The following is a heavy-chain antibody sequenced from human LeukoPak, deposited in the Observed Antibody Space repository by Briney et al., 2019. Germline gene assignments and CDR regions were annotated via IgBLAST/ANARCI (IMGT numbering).Heavy chain of an antibody. Sequence: GRSLSLSCAASGFTSSSYGMHWVRQAPGKGLEWVAVIWYDGSNKYYGDSVKGRFTISRDNSKNTVYLQMNSLRAEDTAVCYCARGKTVADSWGQGTLVTVSS. CDR1: GFTSSSYG. CDR3: ARGKTVADS. J-gene: IGHJ4*02. V-gene: IGHV3-33*01. CDR2: IWYDGSNK. D-gene: IGHD2-15*01.